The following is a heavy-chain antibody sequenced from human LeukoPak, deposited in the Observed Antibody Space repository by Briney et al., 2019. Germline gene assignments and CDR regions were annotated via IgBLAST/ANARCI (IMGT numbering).Heavy chain of an antibody. J-gene: IGHJ4*02. Sequence: GGSLRLSCAVSGFTVSTYAMNWIRQAPGKGLEWVSYFGSSSGTIHYADPVKGRFTISRDNAKNSLYLQMNSLRAEDTAVYYCARLGCNGDNCYSVDSWGQGTLVTVSS. CDR2: FGSSSGTI. V-gene: IGHV3-48*04. CDR3: ARLGCNGDNCYSVDS. D-gene: IGHD2-15*01. CDR1: GFTVSTYA.